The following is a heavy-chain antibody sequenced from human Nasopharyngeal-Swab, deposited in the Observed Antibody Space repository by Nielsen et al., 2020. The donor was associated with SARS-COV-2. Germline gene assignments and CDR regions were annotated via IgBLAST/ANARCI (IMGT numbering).Heavy chain of an antibody. CDR3: ARHSPSSPTSWYADY. CDR1: GGSIISRTYY. CDR2: IYYTGTP. Sequence: GSLRLSCTVSGGSIISRTYYWGWIRQPPGKGRAWTGAIYYTGTPYYNPSLKSRVTMSVDTSKNQFSLKLSSVTAADTAVYYCARHSPSSPTSWYADYWGQGTLVTVSS. J-gene: IGHJ4*02. D-gene: IGHD6-13*01. V-gene: IGHV4-39*01.